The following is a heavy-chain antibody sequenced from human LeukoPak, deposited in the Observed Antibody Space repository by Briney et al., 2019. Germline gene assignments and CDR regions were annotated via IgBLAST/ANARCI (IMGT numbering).Heavy chain of an antibody. V-gene: IGHV1-69*04. CDR1: GGTFSSYA. J-gene: IGHJ2*01. CDR3: AREGRRESTSWLYWYFDL. D-gene: IGHD2-2*01. Sequence: ASVKVSCKASGGTFSSYAISWVRQAPGQGLEWMGRIIPILGIANYAQKFQGGVTITADKSTSTAYMELSSLRSEDTAVYYCAREGRRESTSWLYWYFDLWGRGTLVTVSS. CDR2: IIPILGIA.